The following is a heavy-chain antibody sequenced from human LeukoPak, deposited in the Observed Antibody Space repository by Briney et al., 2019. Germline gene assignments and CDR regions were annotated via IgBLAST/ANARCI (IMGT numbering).Heavy chain of an antibody. D-gene: IGHD3-3*01. CDR2: IYYSGST. J-gene: IGHJ4*02. CDR1: GVSLSSYY. CDR3: ARAGEYDFWSGYYDV. V-gene: IGHV4-59*01. Sequence: SETLSLTCTVSGVSLSSYYWIWIRQPPPKGLDWIGYIYYSGSTNYNPSLKSRVTISVDTSRNQFSLKLSSVTAADTAVYYCARAGEYDFWSGYYDVWGQGTLVTVSS.